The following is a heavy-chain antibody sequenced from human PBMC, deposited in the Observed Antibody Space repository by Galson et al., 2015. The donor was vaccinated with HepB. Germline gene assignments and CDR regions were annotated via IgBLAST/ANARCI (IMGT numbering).Heavy chain of an antibody. CDR3: AKVFPEKTDGWYRQALYYFDS. Sequence: SLRLSCAASGFTFSYHALSGVRQAPREGLDWVSAITPSGDSTYSADALRGRFTISRDNSKNTLFLQMNSLRPDATAIYFCAKVFPEKTDGWYRQALYYFDSGGHGTRVTVSS. CDR2: ITPSGDST. V-gene: IGHV3-23*01. CDR1: GFTFSYHA. D-gene: IGHD6-19*01. J-gene: IGHJ4*01.